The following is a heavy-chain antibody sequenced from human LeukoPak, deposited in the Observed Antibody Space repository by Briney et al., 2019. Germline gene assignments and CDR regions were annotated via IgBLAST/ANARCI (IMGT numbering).Heavy chain of an antibody. Sequence: GGSLRLSCAASGFTFSKYSMNWVRQAPGKGLEWVSYISSNGSSVQYADSVKVRFTFSRDNAKNSLYLQMNSLRAEDTAVYYCARDGYDFWSGSIYYYFYMDGWGKGTTVTVSS. J-gene: IGHJ6*03. D-gene: IGHD3-3*01. CDR2: ISSNGSSV. CDR1: GFTFSKYS. CDR3: ARDGYDFWSGSIYYYFYMDG. V-gene: IGHV3-48*01.